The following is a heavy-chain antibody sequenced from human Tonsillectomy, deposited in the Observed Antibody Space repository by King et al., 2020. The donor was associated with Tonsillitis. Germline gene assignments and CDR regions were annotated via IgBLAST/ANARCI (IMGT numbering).Heavy chain of an antibody. CDR3: ARVTNWGYYYYYGMDV. CDR2: INHSGST. V-gene: IGHV4-34*01. CDR1: GGSFSGYY. J-gene: IGHJ6*02. Sequence: VQLQQWGAGLLKPSETLSLTCAVYGGSFSGYYWSWIRQPPGKGLEWIGEINHSGSTNYNPSLKSRVTISLDTSKNQFSLKLSSVTAADTAVYYCARVTNWGYYYYYGMDVWGQGTTVTVSS. D-gene: IGHD7-27*01.